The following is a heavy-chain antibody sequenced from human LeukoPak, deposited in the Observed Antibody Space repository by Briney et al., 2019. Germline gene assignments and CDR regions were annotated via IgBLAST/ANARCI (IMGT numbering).Heavy chain of an antibody. Sequence: GGSLRLSCAASGFTFDDYDMSWVRQAPGKGLEWVSGINGNGGSTGYADSAKGRFTISRDNAKNSLYLQMNSLRAEEAALYYCARGAHIAVAGNDAFDIWGQGTMVTVSS. V-gene: IGHV3-20*04. CDR2: INGNGGST. J-gene: IGHJ3*02. CDR3: ARGAHIAVAGNDAFDI. D-gene: IGHD6-19*01. CDR1: GFTFDDYD.